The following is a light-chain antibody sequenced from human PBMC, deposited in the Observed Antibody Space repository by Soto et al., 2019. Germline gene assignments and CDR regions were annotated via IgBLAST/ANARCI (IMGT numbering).Light chain of an antibody. Sequence: DIQMTQSPSTLSASVGDRVSISCRASQSLDKWLAWSQQKPGEAPKLLVSDASNLESGVSARFTGSGSGTEFTLTISILQPDDFATYYCQQYTRYPYTFGQGTKLEIK. CDR3: QQYTRYPYT. J-gene: IGKJ2*01. CDR2: DAS. CDR1: QSLDKW. V-gene: IGKV1-5*01.